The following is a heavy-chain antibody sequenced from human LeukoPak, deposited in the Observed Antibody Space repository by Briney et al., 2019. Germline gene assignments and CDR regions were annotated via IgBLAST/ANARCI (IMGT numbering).Heavy chain of an antibody. Sequence: GGSLRLSCEASGFTFSTYGMHWVRQAPGKGLEWVAVIWYDGGNKYYGDSVKGRFTISRDNSKNTLYLQMDSLRAADTAVYYCARGQYSTTTSCYSDYYYYYGMDVWGQGTTVTVSS. CDR1: GFTFSTYG. CDR2: IWYDGGNK. V-gene: IGHV3-33*01. D-gene: IGHD2-2*01. CDR3: ARGQYSTTTSCYSDYYYYYGMDV. J-gene: IGHJ6*02.